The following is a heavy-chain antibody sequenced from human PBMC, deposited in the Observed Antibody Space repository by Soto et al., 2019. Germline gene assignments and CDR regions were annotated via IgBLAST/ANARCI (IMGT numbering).Heavy chain of an antibody. D-gene: IGHD1-26*01. V-gene: IGHV1-69*13. J-gene: IGHJ3*02. Sequence: ASVKVSCKASGGTFSSYAISWVRQAPGQGLEWMGGIIPIFGTANYAQKFQGRVTITADESTSTAYMELSSLRSEDTAVYYCARVESGSYTVDALDIWGQGTMVTVSS. CDR2: IIPIFGTA. CDR3: ARVESGSYTVDALDI. CDR1: GGTFSSYA.